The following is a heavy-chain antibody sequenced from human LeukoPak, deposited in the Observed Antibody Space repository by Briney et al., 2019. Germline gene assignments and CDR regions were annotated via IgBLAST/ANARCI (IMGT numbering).Heavy chain of an antibody. J-gene: IGHJ1*01. CDR2: INPNSGGT. CDR3: ASGNEQHQRGYAEYFQH. V-gene: IGHV1-2*02. Sequence: VASVKVSCKASGYTFTGYYMHWVRQAPGQGLEWMGWINPNSGGTNYAQKFQGRVTMTRDTSISTAYMELSRLRSDDTAVYYCASGNEQHQRGYAEYFQHWGQGTLVTVSS. CDR1: GYTFTGYY. D-gene: IGHD6-13*01.